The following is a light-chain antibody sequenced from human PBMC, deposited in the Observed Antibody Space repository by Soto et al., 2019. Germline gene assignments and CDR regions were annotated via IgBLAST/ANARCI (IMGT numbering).Light chain of an antibody. CDR1: QSISFY. Sequence: DIKMTQSPSSLSASVGGRVTITCRASQSISFYLNWYQQKPGKAHKVLIYAASNLQSGVPSRFSGGGSGTDCTLTISSLQPEDFATYYCQQYNSYPITFGQGTRLEIK. V-gene: IGKV1-39*01. CDR2: AAS. J-gene: IGKJ5*01. CDR3: QQYNSYPIT.